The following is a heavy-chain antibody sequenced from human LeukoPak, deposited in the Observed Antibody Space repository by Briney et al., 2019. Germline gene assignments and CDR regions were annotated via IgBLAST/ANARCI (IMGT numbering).Heavy chain of an antibody. CDR1: GFMFSSYW. V-gene: IGHV3-7*01. CDR2: INQGGSIR. Sequence: GGSLRLSCAASGFMFSSYWMTSVPQAPEKGLEWVANINQGGSIRYYVGSVQGRFTISRDNAKNSLYLQMYSLRAEDTALYYCARTNAWHPGDYWGQGTLVTVSS. CDR3: ARTNAWHPGDY. J-gene: IGHJ4*02. D-gene: IGHD2-2*01.